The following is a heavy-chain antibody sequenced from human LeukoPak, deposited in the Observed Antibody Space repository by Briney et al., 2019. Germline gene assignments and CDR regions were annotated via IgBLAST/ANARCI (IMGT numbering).Heavy chain of an antibody. CDR2: IYSGGST. CDR3: ATDIVVVPAAILKRDY. J-gene: IGHJ4*02. CDR1: GFTVSSNY. V-gene: IGHV3-66*01. D-gene: IGHD2-2*02. Sequence: GGSLRLSCAASGFTVSSNYMSWVRQAPGKGLEWVSVIYSGGSTYYADSVKGRFTISRDNSKNTLYLQMNSLRAEDTAVYYCATDIVVVPAAILKRDYWGQGTLVTVSS.